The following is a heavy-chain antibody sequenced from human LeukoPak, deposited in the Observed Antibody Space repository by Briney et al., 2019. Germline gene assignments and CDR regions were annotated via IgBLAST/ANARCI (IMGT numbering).Heavy chain of an antibody. V-gene: IGHV4-4*07. CDR1: GGSISSYY. J-gene: IGHJ4*02. CDR3: ARQIASAGTAGFDF. CDR2: IYSTGST. D-gene: IGHD6-13*01. Sequence: SETLSLTCTVSGGSISSYYWSWVRQPAGKGLEWIGRIYSTGSTNYNPSLKSRVTMSVDTSKNRFSLRLRSVTAADTAVYYCARQIASAGTAGFDFWGQGALVTVSS.